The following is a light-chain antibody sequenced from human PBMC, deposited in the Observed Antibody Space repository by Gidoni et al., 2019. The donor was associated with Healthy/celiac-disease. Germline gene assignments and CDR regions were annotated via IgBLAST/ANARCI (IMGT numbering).Light chain of an antibody. CDR3: SSYTSSSTLV. V-gene: IGLV2-14*03. Sequence: TISCTGTSSDVGGYNYVSWYQQHPGKAPKLMIYDVSNRPSGVSNRFSGSKSGNTASLTISGLQAEDEADYYCSSYTSSSTLVFGTGTKVTVL. CDR1: SSDVGGYNY. CDR2: DVS. J-gene: IGLJ1*01.